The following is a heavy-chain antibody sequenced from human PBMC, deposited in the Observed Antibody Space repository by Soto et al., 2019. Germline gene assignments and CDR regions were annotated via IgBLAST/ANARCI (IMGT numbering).Heavy chain of an antibody. Sequence: PSETLSLTCTVSGGSISSHYCSWIRQSPGKGMXWNXNIXXSXXXXXNXXLKSRVTISVDTSKKQFSLKLRSVTGAETAVYYCASMRTYGYWYFDYWGQGTLVTVSS. J-gene: IGHJ4*02. V-gene: IGHV4-59*11. CDR1: GGSISSHY. CDR2: IXXSXXX. CDR3: ASMRTYGYWYFDY. D-gene: IGHD5-18*01.